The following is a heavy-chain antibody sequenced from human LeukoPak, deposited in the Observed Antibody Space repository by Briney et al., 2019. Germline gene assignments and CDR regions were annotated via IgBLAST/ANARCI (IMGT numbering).Heavy chain of an antibody. CDR1: GFTFSSYA. J-gene: IGHJ4*02. CDR2: ISGSGGST. CDR3: AKENWSSTSCYRGH. V-gene: IGHV3-23*01. D-gene: IGHD2-2*01. Sequence: GGSLRLSCAASGFTFSSYAMSWVRQAPGKGLEWVSAISGSGGSTYYADSVKGRFTISRDNSKNTLYLQRNSLGAEDTAVYYCAKENWSSTSCYRGHWGQGTLVTVSS.